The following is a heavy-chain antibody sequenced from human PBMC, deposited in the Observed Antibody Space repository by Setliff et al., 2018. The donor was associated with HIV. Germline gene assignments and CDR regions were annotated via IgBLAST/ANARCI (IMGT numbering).Heavy chain of an antibody. D-gene: IGHD2-8*02. CDR1: GGSVSDTSYY. Sequence: SETLSLTCTVSGGSVSDTSYYWSWIRQPAGKGLEWIGRIYGTGSTTYSPSLESRVTMSIDRSNNLFSLELTSVTAADTAVYYCARIDPGKYWSSDYWGPGTLVTVTS. J-gene: IGHJ4*02. V-gene: IGHV4-4*07. CDR2: IYGTGST. CDR3: ARIDPGKYWSSDY.